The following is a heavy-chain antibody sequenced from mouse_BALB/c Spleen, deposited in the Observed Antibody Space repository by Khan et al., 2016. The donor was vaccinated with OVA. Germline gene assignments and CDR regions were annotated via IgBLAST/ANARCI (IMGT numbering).Heavy chain of an antibody. V-gene: IGHV2-6-4*01. CDR2: IWGGGGT. D-gene: IGHD2-14*01. J-gene: IGHJ4*01. CDR3: ARAYYRYDGYYAMDY. CDR1: GFSLSRYN. Sequence: QIQLVQSGPGLVAPSQSLSITCTVSGFSLSRYNIHWVRQPPGKGLEWLGMIWGGGGTDYNSTLKSRLSISKDNSKSQVFLKMNILQTDDTAMYYCARAYYRYDGYYAMDYWGQGTSVTVSS.